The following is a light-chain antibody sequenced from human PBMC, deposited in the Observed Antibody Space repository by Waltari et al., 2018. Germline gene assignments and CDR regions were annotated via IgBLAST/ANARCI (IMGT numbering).Light chain of an antibody. V-gene: IGKV2-30*01. J-gene: IGKJ1*01. CDR2: QVS. CDR1: QSLVFSDGNTY. CDR3: MQGTHWPWT. Sequence: DVVMTQSPLSLPVTLGQPASISCRSSQSLVFSDGNTYLNWCHQRPGQSPRRLIYQVSDRDSGVPDRFGGSGSGTDFTLKISRVEAEDVGLYYCMQGTHWPWTFGQGTKVEIK.